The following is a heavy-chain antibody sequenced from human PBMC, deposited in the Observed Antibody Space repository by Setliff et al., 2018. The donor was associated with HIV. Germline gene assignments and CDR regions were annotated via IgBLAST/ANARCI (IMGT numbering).Heavy chain of an antibody. V-gene: IGHV4-59*08. D-gene: IGHD3-22*01. J-gene: IGHJ6*03. Sequence: SETLSLTCTVSGGSINSYYWSWIRQPPGKGLEWIGYISYSGTTNYSPSLKSRVTISVDTSKNQFSLKLSSVTAADTAVYYCARHLYYYDSSGYLQPYYYMDVWGKGTTGTVS. CDR2: ISYSGTT. CDR3: ARHLYYYDSSGYLQPYYYMDV. CDR1: GGSINSYY.